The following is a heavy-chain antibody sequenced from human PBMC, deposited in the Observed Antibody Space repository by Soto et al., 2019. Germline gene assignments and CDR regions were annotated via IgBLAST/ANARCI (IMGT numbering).Heavy chain of an antibody. D-gene: IGHD3-10*01. Sequence: ASVKVSCKVSGYTLTELSMHWVRQAPGKGLEWMGGFDPEDGETIYAQKFQGTATMPEDPSTHPAYMHLSRLRSEATAVYYCATAMARGAFDIWGQGTMVTVSS. CDR2: FDPEDGET. CDR3: ATAMARGAFDI. CDR1: GYTLTELS. J-gene: IGHJ3*02. V-gene: IGHV1-24*01.